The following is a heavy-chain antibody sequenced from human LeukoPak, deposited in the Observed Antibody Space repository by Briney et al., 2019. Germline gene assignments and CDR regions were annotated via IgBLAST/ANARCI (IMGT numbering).Heavy chain of an antibody. CDR1: GGSFSGYY. Sequence: SETLSLTCAVYGGSFSGYYWSWIRQPPGKGLEWIGEINHSGSTNHNPSLKSRVTISVDTSKNQFSLKLSSVTAADTAVYYCARGACYYGSGVFFYYYYYYMDVWGKGTTVTISS. CDR3: ARGACYYGSGVFFYYYYYYMDV. J-gene: IGHJ6*03. D-gene: IGHD3-10*01. V-gene: IGHV4-34*01. CDR2: INHSGST.